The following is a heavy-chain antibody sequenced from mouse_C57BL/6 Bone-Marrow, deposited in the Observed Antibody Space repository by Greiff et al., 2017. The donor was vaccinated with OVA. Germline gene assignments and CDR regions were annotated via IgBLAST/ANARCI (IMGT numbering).Heavy chain of an antibody. D-gene: IGHD1-1*01. CDR1: GFTFSSYT. CDR2: ISGGGGNI. Sequence: EVMLVESGGGLVKPGGSLKLSCAASGFTFSSYTMSWVRQTPEKRLEWVATISGGGGNIYYPDSVKGRFTISRDNAKNTLYLQMSSLRSEDTALYYCARSYYGSSYVGYWGQGTTLTVSS. CDR3: ARSYYGSSYVGY. V-gene: IGHV5-9*01. J-gene: IGHJ2*01.